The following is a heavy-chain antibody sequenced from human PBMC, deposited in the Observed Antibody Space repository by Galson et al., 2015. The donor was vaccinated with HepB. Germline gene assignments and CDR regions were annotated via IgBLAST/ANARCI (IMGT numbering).Heavy chain of an antibody. V-gene: IGHV4-61*08. CDR1: GVSVNSGDCY. D-gene: IGHD2-2*01. J-gene: IGHJ4*02. Sequence: LSLTCNVSGVSVNSGDCYWGWIRQPPGKGLEWIGYVYYTGGTNYNPSLKSRVTISVDTSKNQFSLSLKSVTAADTAVYYCASHSLVAPPDFDSWGQGTLVTVSS. CDR2: VYYTGGT. CDR3: ASHSLVAPPDFDS.